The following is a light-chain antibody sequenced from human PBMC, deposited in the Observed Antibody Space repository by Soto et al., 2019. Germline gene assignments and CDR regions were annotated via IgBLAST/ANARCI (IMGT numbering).Light chain of an antibody. CDR2: SAS. J-gene: IGKJ4*01. Sequence: DIQLTQSTSFLSASVGDRVTITCRASLDIRGYLAWYQQKPGKVPRLLIYSASTLQSGVPSRFSGSGSGTEFTLTISSLQPEDFASYYCQQLDRYPFTFGGGTKVDI. CDR1: LDIRGY. CDR3: QQLDRYPFT. V-gene: IGKV1-9*01.